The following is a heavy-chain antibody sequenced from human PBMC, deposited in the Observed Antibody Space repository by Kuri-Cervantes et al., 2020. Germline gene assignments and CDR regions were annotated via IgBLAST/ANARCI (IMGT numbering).Heavy chain of an antibody. CDR3: AGTQGVNGWVNRFAP. D-gene: IGHD6-19*01. CDR2: IRDDGSYK. Sequence: GKSLKIPCEASGFTCDTYPIHWVRQAPAKGPECVSYIRDDGSYKVYADSVKGRFPISRDISKNTVHLHMNSLRPEDTAVYSCAGTQGVNGWVNRFAPWRQDILVTVSS. V-gene: IGHV3-30*03. J-gene: IGHJ5*02. CDR1: GFTCDTYP.